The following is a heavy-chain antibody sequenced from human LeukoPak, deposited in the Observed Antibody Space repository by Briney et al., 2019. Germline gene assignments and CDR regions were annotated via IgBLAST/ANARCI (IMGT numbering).Heavy chain of an antibody. CDR3: ARDLAGYYGSGSYFWFDP. D-gene: IGHD3-10*01. CDR2: IHLNSGGT. V-gene: IGHV1-2*02. Sequence: ASVKVSCKASGCTVTGYYIHWGRQSPGQRLEGLGWIHLNSGGTNYAQKFQGRVTMTRDTSISTAYMELSRLRSDDTAVYYCARDLAGYYGSGSYFWFDPWGQGTLVTVSS. CDR1: GCTVTGYY. J-gene: IGHJ5*02.